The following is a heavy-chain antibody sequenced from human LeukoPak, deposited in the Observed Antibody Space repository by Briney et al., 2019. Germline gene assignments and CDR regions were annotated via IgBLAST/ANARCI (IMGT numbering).Heavy chain of an antibody. J-gene: IGHJ3*02. Sequence: GGSLRLSCAASGFAVTGNHLTWVRQAPGKGLEWVSVISNTGTTYYADSVKGRLTISRDNSKNSLYLQMNSLRAEDTAVYYCASVPYYYGSGPIWGQGTMVTVSS. CDR1: GFAVTGNH. CDR2: ISNTGTT. CDR3: ASVPYYYGSGPI. D-gene: IGHD3-10*01. V-gene: IGHV3-66*01.